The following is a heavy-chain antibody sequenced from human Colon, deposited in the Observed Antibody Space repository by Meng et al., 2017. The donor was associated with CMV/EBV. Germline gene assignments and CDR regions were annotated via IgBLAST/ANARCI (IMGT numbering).Heavy chain of an antibody. Sequence: GESLKISCAASGFTVTDNYMTWVRQAPGKGLECVSLIYAGDNTFYADSVKGRFTISRDNSENTLYLQMNNLRSEDTAIYYCVKDMAGVTSSHGFDSWGQGTLVTVSS. CDR1: GFTVTDNY. CDR3: VKDMAGVTSSHGFDS. D-gene: IGHD6-6*01. V-gene: IGHV3-53*05. CDR2: IYAGDNT. J-gene: IGHJ4*02.